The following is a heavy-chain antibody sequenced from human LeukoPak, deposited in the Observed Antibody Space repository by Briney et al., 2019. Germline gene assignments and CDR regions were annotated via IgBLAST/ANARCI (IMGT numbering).Heavy chain of an antibody. CDR3: ARGVRIYCSGGSCYFFDYYYYGMDV. CDR1: GYTFTSYG. Sequence: ASVKVSCKASGYTFTSYGISWVRQAPGQGLEWMGWISAYNGNTNYAQKLQGRVTMTTDTSTSTAYMELRSLRSDDTAVYYCARGVRIYCSGGSCYFFDYYYYGMDVWGQGTTVTVSS. J-gene: IGHJ6*02. D-gene: IGHD2-15*01. CDR2: ISAYNGNT. V-gene: IGHV1-18*01.